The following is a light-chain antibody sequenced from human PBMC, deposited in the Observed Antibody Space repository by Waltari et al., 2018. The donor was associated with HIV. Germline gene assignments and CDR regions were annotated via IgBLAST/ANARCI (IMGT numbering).Light chain of an antibody. CDR1: QRVSNN. CDR3: QQYNSWPPS. CDR2: DAS. V-gene: IGKV3-15*01. Sequence: IVPTQSPATLSLSPGVRATLSCRVSQRVSNNLAWYQQKPGQPPRLLIHDASIRATGLPARFTGRGSGTEFTLTLSNVQSEDFAVYYCQQYNSWPPSFGPGTKVDIK. J-gene: IGKJ3*01.